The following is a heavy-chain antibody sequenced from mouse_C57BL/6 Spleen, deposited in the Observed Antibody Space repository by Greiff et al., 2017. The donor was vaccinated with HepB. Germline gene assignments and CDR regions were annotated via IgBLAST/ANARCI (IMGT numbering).Heavy chain of an antibody. V-gene: IGHV1-64*01. CDR1: SYTFTSYW. D-gene: IGHD2-10*01. Sequence: QVQLQQPGAELVKPGASVKLSCKASSYTFTSYWMHWVKQRPGQGLEWIGMIHPNSGSTNYNEKFKSKATLTVDKSSSTAYMQLSSLTSEDSAVYYCARENYAYYGNYEGAMDYWGQGTSVTVSS. CDR3: ARENYAYYGNYEGAMDY. J-gene: IGHJ4*01. CDR2: IHPNSGST.